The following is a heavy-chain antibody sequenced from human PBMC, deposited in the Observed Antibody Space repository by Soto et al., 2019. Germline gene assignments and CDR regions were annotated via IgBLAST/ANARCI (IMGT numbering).Heavy chain of an antibody. D-gene: IGHD6-6*01. J-gene: IGHJ6*02. Sequence: LGESLRISSKGSGYSCTSYWVGWVRQMPGKGLEWMGIIYPGDSDTRYSPSFQGQVTISADKSISTAYLQWSSLKASDTAMYYCARQTIEYSSSSYYYYGMDVWGQGTTVTVSS. V-gene: IGHV5-51*01. CDR1: GYSCTSYW. CDR3: ARQTIEYSSSSYYYYGMDV. CDR2: IYPGDSDT.